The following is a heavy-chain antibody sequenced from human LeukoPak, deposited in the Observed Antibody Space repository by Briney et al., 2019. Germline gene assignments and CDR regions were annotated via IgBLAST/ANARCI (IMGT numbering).Heavy chain of an antibody. Sequence: SETLSLTCTVSGGSLSSYYWGWIRQPPGKGLEWIGSIYYSGSTYYNPSLKSRVTISVDTSKNQFSLKLSSVTAADTAVYYCARDVEVCSSTSCYNYMDVWGKGTTVTISS. CDR1: GGSLSSYY. J-gene: IGHJ6*03. CDR2: IYYSGST. V-gene: IGHV4-39*07. CDR3: ARDVEVCSSTSCYNYMDV. D-gene: IGHD2-2*01.